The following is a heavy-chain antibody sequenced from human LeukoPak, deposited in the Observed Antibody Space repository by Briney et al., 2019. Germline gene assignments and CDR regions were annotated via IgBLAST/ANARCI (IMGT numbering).Heavy chain of an antibody. CDR1: GGSISSYY. J-gene: IGHJ2*01. CDR3: ARQGGCSRGIWYFDL. CDR2: IYYSGST. Sequence: SETLSLTCTVSGGSISSYYWSWIRQPPGKGLEWIGYIYYSGSTNYNPSLKSRVTISVDTSKNQFSLKLSSVTAADTAVYYCARQGGCSRGIWYFDLWGRGTLVTASS. V-gene: IGHV4-59*08. D-gene: IGHD3-10*01.